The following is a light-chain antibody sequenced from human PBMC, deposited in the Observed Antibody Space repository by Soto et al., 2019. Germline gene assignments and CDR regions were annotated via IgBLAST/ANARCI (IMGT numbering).Light chain of an antibody. CDR1: SSDVGGYNY. Sequence: QSALTQPASVSGSPGQSITISCTGTSSDVGGYNYVSWYQQYPDKAPKLMIYEVSNRPSGVSDRFSSSKSGNTASLTISGLQAEDEADYYCCSYTISTTLNWVFGGGTKLTVL. CDR3: CSYTISTTLNWV. CDR2: EVS. V-gene: IGLV2-14*01. J-gene: IGLJ3*02.